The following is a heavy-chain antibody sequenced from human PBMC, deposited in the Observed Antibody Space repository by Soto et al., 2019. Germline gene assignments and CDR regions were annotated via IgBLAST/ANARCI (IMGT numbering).Heavy chain of an antibody. D-gene: IGHD2-2*01. Sequence: ASVKVSCKASGYTFTGYYMHWVRQAPGQGLEWMGWINPSSGGTNYAQEFQGRVTMTRDTSISTAYMELRRMRSDDTAVYYCARDKIVVVPAAIFAPKYYYYGMDVWGQGTTVTVSS. CDR3: ARDKIVVVPAAIFAPKYYYYGMDV. CDR2: INPSSGGT. J-gene: IGHJ6*02. CDR1: GYTFTGYY. V-gene: IGHV1-2*02.